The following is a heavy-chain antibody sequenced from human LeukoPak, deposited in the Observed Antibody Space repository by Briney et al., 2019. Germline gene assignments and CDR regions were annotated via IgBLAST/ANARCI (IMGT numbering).Heavy chain of an antibody. J-gene: IGHJ6*03. Sequence: SETLSPTCTVSGASVTIGLYYWSWIRQTPGKGLEWIGYIDYRGNTKYNPSLQSRVFIFVDTSESQFSLRLSSVTAADTAVYYCARRVYDYYYYMDVWGSGTTVTVSS. CDR3: ARRVYDYYYYMDV. CDR1: GASVTIGLYY. D-gene: IGHD2/OR15-2a*01. CDR2: IDYRGNT. V-gene: IGHV4-61*01.